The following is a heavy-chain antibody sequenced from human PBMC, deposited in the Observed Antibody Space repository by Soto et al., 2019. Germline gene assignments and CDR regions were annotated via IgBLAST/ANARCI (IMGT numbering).Heavy chain of an antibody. CDR2: MNPNSGNT. Sequence: ASVKVSCKASGYTFTSYDINWVRQATGQGLEWMGWMNPNSGNTGYAQKFQGRVTMTRNTSISTAYMELSSLRPEDTAVYYCARVTRLRDAFDIWGQGTMVTVSS. CDR1: GYTFTSYD. V-gene: IGHV1-8*01. D-gene: IGHD5-12*01. CDR3: ARVTRLRDAFDI. J-gene: IGHJ3*02.